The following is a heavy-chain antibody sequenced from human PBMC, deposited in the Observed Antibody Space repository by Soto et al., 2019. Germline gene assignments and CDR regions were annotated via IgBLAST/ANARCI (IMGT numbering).Heavy chain of an antibody. V-gene: IGHV3-7*01. Sequence: GGSLRLSCAASGFTFRSYWMTWVRQAPGKGLEWVANIKQDGSEKYVDSVKGRFTISRDNAKNSLYLQMNSLRAEDTAVYYCAADPRPQLVPIDYWGQGTLVTVSS. CDR1: GFTFRSYW. CDR2: IKQDGSEK. D-gene: IGHD6-6*01. J-gene: IGHJ4*02. CDR3: AADPRPQLVPIDY.